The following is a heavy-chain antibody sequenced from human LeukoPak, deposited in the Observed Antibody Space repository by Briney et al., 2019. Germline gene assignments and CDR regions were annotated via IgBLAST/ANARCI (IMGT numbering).Heavy chain of an antibody. CDR3: ARVSITMIVVGDY. D-gene: IGHD3-22*01. J-gene: IGHJ4*02. V-gene: IGHV3-48*01. Sequence: GGSMRLSCASSGFTFSSYSMHWVRQALGKVLEWESYISSSSSTIYYADSVKGRFTISRDNAKNSLYLQMNSLRAEDTAVYYCARVSITMIVVGDYWGQGTLVTVSS. CDR2: ISSSSSTI. CDR1: GFTFSSYS.